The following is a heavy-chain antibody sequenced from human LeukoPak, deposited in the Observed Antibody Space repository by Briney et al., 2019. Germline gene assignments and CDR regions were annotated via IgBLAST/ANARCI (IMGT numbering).Heavy chain of an antibody. D-gene: IGHD6-19*01. V-gene: IGHV3-21*01. Sequence: AGGSLRLSCAASGFTLSTYNMKWVRQAPRKGLEWVSSISTSSSYIYYADSVKGRFTISRDNARNSLYLQMNSLRAEDTAVYYCAKTAVAGSVFGYWGQGTLVTVSS. CDR1: GFTLSTYN. J-gene: IGHJ4*02. CDR3: AKTAVAGSVFGY. CDR2: ISTSSSYI.